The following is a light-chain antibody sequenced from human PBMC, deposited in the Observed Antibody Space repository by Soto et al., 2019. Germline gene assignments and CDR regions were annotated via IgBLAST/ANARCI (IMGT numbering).Light chain of an antibody. Sequence: QSVLTQPASVSGSPGQSITISCTGTSSDVGAYNYVSWYQQHPDKAPKLMIYDVNNRPSGVSNRFSGSKSGNTASLTISGLQAEDEADYYCSSYTSSSTEVFGTGTKVTVL. V-gene: IGLV2-14*01. J-gene: IGLJ1*01. CDR3: SSYTSSSTEV. CDR1: SSDVGAYNY. CDR2: DVN.